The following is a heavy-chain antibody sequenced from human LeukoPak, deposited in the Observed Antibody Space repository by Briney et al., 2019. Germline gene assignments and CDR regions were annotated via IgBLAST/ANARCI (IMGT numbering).Heavy chain of an antibody. J-gene: IGHJ6*02. CDR3: ARGGGLDV. Sequence: GGSLRLSCAASGFTFSSYGMHWVRQAPGKGLEWVAVIWYDGSSKYYADSVKGRFTISRDNAKNSLYLQMSNLRAEDTAVYFCARGGGLDVWGQGATVTVSS. CDR1: GFTFSSYG. D-gene: IGHD3-16*01. V-gene: IGHV3-33*03. CDR2: IWYDGSSK.